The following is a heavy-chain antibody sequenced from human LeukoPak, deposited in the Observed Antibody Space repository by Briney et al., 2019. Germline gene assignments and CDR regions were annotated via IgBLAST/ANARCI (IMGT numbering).Heavy chain of an antibody. CDR2: ITITTTYI. D-gene: IGHD2-8*01. J-gene: IGHJ2*01. CDR1: S. V-gene: IGHV3-21*01. CDR3: AGVSYYYFTL. Sequence: SRKWDSQAQGEGGELVSSITITTTYIYSADSVKRRFTISRDNAKNSLYLQMNSLRSEDTAVYYCAGVSYYYFTLWGRGTLFTFSS.